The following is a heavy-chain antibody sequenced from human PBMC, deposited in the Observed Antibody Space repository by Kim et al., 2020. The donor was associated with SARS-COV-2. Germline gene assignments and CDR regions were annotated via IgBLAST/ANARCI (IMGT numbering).Heavy chain of an antibody. J-gene: IGHJ4*01. CDR3: AKDSNDDYVCGSFDY. CDR2: VWYDGTNK. V-gene: IGHV3-33*06. Sequence: GGSLRLSCVASGFRFSSYGMHWVRQAPGKGLEWVSIVWYDGTNKYYADSVKGRFTISRDNSKNTLYLQMNSLRDEDTAVYYCAKDSNDDYVCGSFDYWG. CDR1: GFRFSSYG. D-gene: IGHD3-16*01.